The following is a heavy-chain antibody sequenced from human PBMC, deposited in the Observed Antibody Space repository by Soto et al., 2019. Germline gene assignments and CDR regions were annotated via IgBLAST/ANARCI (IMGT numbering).Heavy chain of an antibody. Sequence: GGSLRLSCAASRFTFRNYGMSWVRQGPGKGLEWVSGISPTGEQRFYVDSVKGRFFISRDNSQNTLSLEMSNLRADDTAVYYCAKRYGSGSYRDFNSYYGMDIWGQGTSVTVSS. J-gene: IGHJ6*02. V-gene: IGHV3-23*01. CDR3: AKRYGSGSYRDFNSYYGMDI. CDR1: RFTFRNYG. D-gene: IGHD3-10*01. CDR2: ISPTGEQR.